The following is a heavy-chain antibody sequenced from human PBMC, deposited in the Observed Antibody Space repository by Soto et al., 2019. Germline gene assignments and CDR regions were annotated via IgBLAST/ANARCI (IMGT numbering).Heavy chain of an antibody. J-gene: IGHJ6*02. CDR2: IIPIFGTA. CDR1: GGTFSSYA. CDR3: ARLISGYDRHYYYYYGMDV. D-gene: IGHD5-12*01. V-gene: IGHV1-69*06. Sequence: SVKVSCKASGGTFSSYAISWVRQAPGQGLEWMGGIIPIFGTANYAQKFQGRVTITADKSTSTAYMELSSLRSEDTAVYYCARLISGYDRHYYYYYGMDVWGQGTTVTV.